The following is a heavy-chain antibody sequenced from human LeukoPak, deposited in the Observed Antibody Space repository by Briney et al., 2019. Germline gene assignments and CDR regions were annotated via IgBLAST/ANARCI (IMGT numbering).Heavy chain of an antibody. CDR2: ISGSGGST. CDR1: GFTFSSYA. J-gene: IGHJ5*02. Sequence: PGGSLRLSCAASGFTFSSYAMSWVRQAPGKGLEWVSAISGSGGSTYYADSVKGRFTISRDNSKNTLYLQMNSLRAEDTAVYYCARDPRILPAAHNWFDPWGQGTLVTVSS. V-gene: IGHV3-23*01. CDR3: ARDPRILPAAHNWFDP. D-gene: IGHD2-2*01.